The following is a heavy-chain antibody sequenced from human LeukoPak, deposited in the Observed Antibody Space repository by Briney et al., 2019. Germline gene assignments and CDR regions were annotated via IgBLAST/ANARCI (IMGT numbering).Heavy chain of an antibody. CDR3: ARVGYSSSSSAFDI. D-gene: IGHD6-6*01. J-gene: IGHJ3*02. CDR2: IYYSGST. Sequence: PSETLSLTCTVSGGSISSYYWSWIRQPPGKELEWIGYIYYSGSTNYNPSLKSRVTISVDTSKNPFSFKLSSVTAADTAVYYCARVGYSSSSSAFDIWGQGTMVTVSS. V-gene: IGHV4-59*01. CDR1: GGSISSYY.